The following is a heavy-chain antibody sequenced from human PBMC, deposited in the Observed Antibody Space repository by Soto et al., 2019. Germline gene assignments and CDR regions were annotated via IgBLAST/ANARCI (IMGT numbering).Heavy chain of an antibody. D-gene: IGHD4-17*01. V-gene: IGHV3-43*01. Sequence: PGGSLRLSCVASGFTFYDYTMHWVRQAPGEGLEWVSLVSADGFATYHIDSVKGRFTISRDNSKNSLFLQMDNLRTEDTALYYCAKDVYGYLDQWGQGTLVTVSS. J-gene: IGHJ4*02. CDR1: GFTFYDYT. CDR2: VSADGFAT. CDR3: AKDVYGYLDQ.